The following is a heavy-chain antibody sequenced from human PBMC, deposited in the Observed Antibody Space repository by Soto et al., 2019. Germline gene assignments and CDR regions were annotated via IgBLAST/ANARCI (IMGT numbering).Heavy chain of an antibody. CDR1: GFIVSSSY. D-gene: IGHD6-13*01. Sequence: DVQLVETGGGLIQPGGSLRLSCAASGFIVSSSYMSWVRQAPGKGLEWVSVIYSDGRTYYAYSVKGRFTISRDNSKNTLSLQMNSLSAEDTAVYYCARCSGWYGQCYFDCWGQGTLVTVSS. CDR2: IYSDGRT. J-gene: IGHJ4*02. V-gene: IGHV3-53*02. CDR3: ARCSGWYGQCYFDC.